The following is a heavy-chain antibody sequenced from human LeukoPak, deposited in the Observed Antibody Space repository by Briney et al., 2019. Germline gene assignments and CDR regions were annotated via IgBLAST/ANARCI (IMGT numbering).Heavy chain of an antibody. CDR2: MNPNSGNT. V-gene: IGHV1-8*01. J-gene: IGHJ3*02. CDR1: GYTFTSYD. Sequence: GASVKVSCKASGYTFTSYDINWVRQATGQGLEWMGWMNPNSGNTGYAQKFQGRVTMTRNTSISTAYMELSSLRSEDTAVYYCASRSDGDNPALGAFDIWGQRTMVTVSS. D-gene: IGHD4-17*01. CDR3: ASRSDGDNPALGAFDI.